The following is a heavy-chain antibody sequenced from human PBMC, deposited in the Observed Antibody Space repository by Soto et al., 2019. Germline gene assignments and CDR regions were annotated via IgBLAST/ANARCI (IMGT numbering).Heavy chain of an antibody. CDR1: GGSISSSSFY. CDR3: ACSRSAQLGILNWFDP. V-gene: IGHV4-39*01. D-gene: IGHD6-6*01. CDR2: ISYRGST. Sequence: SETLSLTCTVSGGSISSSSFYWGWVGQPPGKGLEWIGSISYRGSTYYNPSLKSRVTISVDTSKNQFSLKLSSVTAADTAVYYCACSRSAQLGILNWFDPWGQGTLVTVSS. J-gene: IGHJ5*02.